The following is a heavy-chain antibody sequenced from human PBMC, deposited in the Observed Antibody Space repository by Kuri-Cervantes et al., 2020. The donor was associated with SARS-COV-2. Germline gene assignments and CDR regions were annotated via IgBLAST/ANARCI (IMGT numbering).Heavy chain of an antibody. V-gene: IGHV3-30-3*01. Sequence: GESLKISWAASGFTFSSYAMHWDRQAPGKGLEWVAVISYDGSNKYYADSVKGRFTISRDNSKNTLYLQMNSLRAEDTAVYYCAKDQGDSYGISYFDYWGQGTLVTVSS. D-gene: IGHD5-18*01. CDR3: AKDQGDSYGISYFDY. J-gene: IGHJ4*02. CDR2: ISYDGSNK. CDR1: GFTFSSYA.